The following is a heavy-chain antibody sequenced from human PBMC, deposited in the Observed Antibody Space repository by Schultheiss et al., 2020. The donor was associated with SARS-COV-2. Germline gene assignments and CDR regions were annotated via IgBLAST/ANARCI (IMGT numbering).Heavy chain of an antibody. J-gene: IGHJ4*02. V-gene: IGHV4-38-2*02. Sequence: SETLSLTCSVSDFSISSGYYWGWIRQPPGKGLEWIGSIHHSGSTYYNPSLKSRVTISADTSKNQFSLKLSSVTAADTAVYYCARHGGIAAAEPFDYWGQGTLVTVSS. CDR3: ARHGGIAAAEPFDY. CDR1: DFSISSGYY. CDR2: IHHSGST. D-gene: IGHD6-13*01.